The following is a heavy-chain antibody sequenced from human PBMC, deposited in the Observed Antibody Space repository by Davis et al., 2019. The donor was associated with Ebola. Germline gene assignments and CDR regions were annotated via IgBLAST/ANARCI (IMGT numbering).Heavy chain of an antibody. CDR3: ARGYYYGSGTYPMDV. D-gene: IGHD3-10*01. Sequence: ASSKVSCNASGYTFTSYYMHWVRQAPGQGLEWMGIINPSGGSTSYAQKFQGRVTMTRDTSTSTVYMELSSLRSEDTAVYYCARGYYYGSGTYPMDVWGQGTTVTVSS. CDR1: GYTFTSYY. CDR2: INPSGGST. J-gene: IGHJ6*02. V-gene: IGHV1-46*03.